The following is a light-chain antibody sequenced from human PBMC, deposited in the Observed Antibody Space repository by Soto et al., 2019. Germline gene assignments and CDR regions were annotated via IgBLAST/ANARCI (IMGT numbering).Light chain of an antibody. CDR2: DAS. CDR3: QQYNNWLT. CDR1: QSVNNN. J-gene: IGKJ4*01. V-gene: IGKV3-15*01. Sequence: EIVLTQSPGTLSLSPGERATLSCRASQSVNNNLAWYQQRPGQAPRLLIYDASTRATGISARFSGGGSGTEFTLTISSLQSEDFAVYYCQQYNNWLTFGGGTKVEI.